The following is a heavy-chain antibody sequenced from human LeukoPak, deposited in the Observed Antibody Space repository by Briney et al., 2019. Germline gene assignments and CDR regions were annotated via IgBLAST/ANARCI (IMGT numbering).Heavy chain of an antibody. CDR3: ARERGGFGVVMKGAFDI. Sequence: SQTLSLTCTVSGGSISSGGYYWSWIRQHPGKGLEWIGYIYYSGSTYYNPSLKSRVTISVDTSKNQLSLKLSSVTAADTAVYYCARERGGFGVVMKGAFDIWGQGTMVTVSS. CDR2: IYYSGST. V-gene: IGHV4-31*03. CDR1: GGSISSGGYY. D-gene: IGHD3-3*01. J-gene: IGHJ3*02.